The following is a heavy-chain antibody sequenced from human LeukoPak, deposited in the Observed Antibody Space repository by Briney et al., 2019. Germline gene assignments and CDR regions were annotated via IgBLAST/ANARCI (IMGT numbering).Heavy chain of an antibody. CDR1: AFTFSNCW. Sequence: SGGSLRLSCAASAFTFSNCWMNWVRQAPGKGLEWVANLNQDGSGKYYVDSVKGRFTISRDNAKNSLYLQMNSLRVEDTAVYYCAGCEYWGQGTLVTVSS. CDR3: AGCEY. CDR2: LNQDGSGK. V-gene: IGHV3-7*01. J-gene: IGHJ4*02.